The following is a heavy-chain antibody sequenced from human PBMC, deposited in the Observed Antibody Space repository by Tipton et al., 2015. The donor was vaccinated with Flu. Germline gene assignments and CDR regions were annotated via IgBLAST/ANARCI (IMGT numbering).Heavy chain of an antibody. CDR1: GYPITSGYY. CDR3: ARDGPNYYGSGSRFDH. V-gene: IGHV4-38-2*02. CDR2: IHHSGTA. J-gene: IGHJ5*02. Sequence: TLSLTCDVSGYPITSGYYWGWLRQPPGKGLEWIGSIHHSGTAYYKLSLKSRVTILLDMSKNQFSLRVDSVTGADTAVYWCARDGPNYYGSGSRFDHWGQGMLVNVSS. D-gene: IGHD3-10*01.